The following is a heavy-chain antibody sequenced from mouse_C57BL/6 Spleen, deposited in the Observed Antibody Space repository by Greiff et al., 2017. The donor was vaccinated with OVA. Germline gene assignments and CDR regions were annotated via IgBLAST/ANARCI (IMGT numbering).Heavy chain of an antibody. D-gene: IGHD1-1*01. CDR3: ARWGHYYGSSFFDY. J-gene: IGHJ2*01. V-gene: IGHV1-52*01. CDR1: GYTFTSYW. CDR2: IDPSDSET. Sequence: QVQLQQPGAELVRPGSSVKLSCKASGYTFTSYWMHWVKQRPIQGLEWIGNIDPSDSETHYNQKFKDKATLTVDKSSSTAYMQLSSLTSEDSAVYYCARWGHYYGSSFFDYWGQGTTLTVSS.